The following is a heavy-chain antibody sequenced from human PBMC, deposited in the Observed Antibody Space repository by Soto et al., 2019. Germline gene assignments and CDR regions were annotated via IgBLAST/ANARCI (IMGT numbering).Heavy chain of an antibody. CDR2: ISSSGSTI. CDR3: ARDFGDIVATDWSYFDY. D-gene: IGHD5-12*01. J-gene: IGHJ4*02. CDR1: GFTFSDYY. V-gene: IGHV3-11*01. Sequence: LRLSCAASGFTFSDYYMNWIRQAPGKGLEWVSYISSSGSTIYYADSVKGRFTISRDNAKNSLYLQMNSLRAEDTAVYYCARDFGDIVATDWSYFDYWGQGTLVTVSS.